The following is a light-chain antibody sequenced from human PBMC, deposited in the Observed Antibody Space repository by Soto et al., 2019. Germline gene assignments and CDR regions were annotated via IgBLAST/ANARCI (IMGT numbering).Light chain of an antibody. CDR1: SSDVGGYNY. Sequence: QSVLTQPASVSGSPGQSITISCTGTSSDVGGYNYVSWYQQHPGKAPKLMIYEVSNRPSGVSNRFSGAKSGNTASLTISGLQAEDEADYYCSSYRSDSTLVFGGGTKLTVL. V-gene: IGLV2-14*01. CDR2: EVS. J-gene: IGLJ3*02. CDR3: SSYRSDSTLV.